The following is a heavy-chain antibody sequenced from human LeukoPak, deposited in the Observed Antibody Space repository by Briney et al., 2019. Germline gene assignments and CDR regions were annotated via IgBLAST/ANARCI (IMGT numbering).Heavy chain of an antibody. V-gene: IGHV4-34*01. D-gene: IGHD6-6*01. CDR3: ARGPGVAARPRRYFDL. Sequence: SETLSLTCAVYGGSFSGYYWSWIRQPPGKGLEWIGEINHSGSTNYNLSLKSRVTISVDTSKNQFSLKLSSVTAADTAVYYCARGPGVAARPRRYFDLWGRGTLVTVSS. J-gene: IGHJ2*01. CDR1: GGSFSGYY. CDR2: INHSGST.